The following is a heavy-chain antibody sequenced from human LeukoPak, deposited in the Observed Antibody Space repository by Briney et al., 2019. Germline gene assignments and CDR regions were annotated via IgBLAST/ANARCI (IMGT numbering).Heavy chain of an antibody. D-gene: IGHD6-19*01. CDR3: AREMESYSSGWYYFDY. CDR2: IYSGGST. CDR1: GFTFSSYE. J-gene: IGHJ4*02. V-gene: IGHV3-53*01. Sequence: GGSLRLSCAASGFTFSSYEMNWVRQAPGKGLEWVSVIYSGGSTYYADSVKGRFTISRDNSKNTLYLQMNSLRAEDTAVYYCAREMESYSSGWYYFDYWGQGTLVTVSS.